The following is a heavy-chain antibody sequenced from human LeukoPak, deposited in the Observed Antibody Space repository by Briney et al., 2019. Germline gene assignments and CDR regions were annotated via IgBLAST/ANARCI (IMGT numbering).Heavy chain of an antibody. J-gene: IGHJ5*02. CDR1: GFTFSTFT. Sequence: GGSLRLSCAASGFTFSTFTMTWVRQAPGKGLEWVSAISDSGGATSYADSVEGRFSISRDNSNNMVSLQMNSLRAEDTAVYYCGREDRTFDPWGQGTLVTVSS. V-gene: IGHV3-23*01. CDR3: GREDRTFDP. CDR2: ISDSGGAT.